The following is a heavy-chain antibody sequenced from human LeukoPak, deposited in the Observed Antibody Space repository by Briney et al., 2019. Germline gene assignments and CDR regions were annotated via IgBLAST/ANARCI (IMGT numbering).Heavy chain of an antibody. CDR2: INPSGGGT. Sequence: ASVKVSCKASGYTFSSYYMHWVRQAPGQGLEWMGIINPSGGGTSYAQKFQGRVTMTRDMSTSTVYVELSSLRSEDTAVYYCARLLNYYYYMDVWGKGTTVTDSS. J-gene: IGHJ6*03. CDR1: GYTFSSYY. V-gene: IGHV1-46*01. CDR3: ARLLNYYYYMDV. D-gene: IGHD2/OR15-2a*01.